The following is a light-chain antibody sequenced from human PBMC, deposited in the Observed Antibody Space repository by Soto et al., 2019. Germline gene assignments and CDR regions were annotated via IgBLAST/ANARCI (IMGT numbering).Light chain of an antibody. V-gene: IGKV3-15*01. Sequence: IVMTHSPVTLSVSPGERAALSCRASQSVSSNLAWYQQKPGQAPRLLIYGASTRATGLPARFSGSGSGTEFTLTISSLQSEYFAVYYCQQYNNWPRTFGQGTKVDIK. CDR1: QSVSSN. J-gene: IGKJ1*01. CDR2: GAS. CDR3: QQYNNWPRT.